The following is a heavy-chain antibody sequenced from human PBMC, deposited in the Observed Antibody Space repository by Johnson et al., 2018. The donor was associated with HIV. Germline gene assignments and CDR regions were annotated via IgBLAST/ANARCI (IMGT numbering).Heavy chain of an antibody. D-gene: IGHD5-18*01. Sequence: VQLVESGGGLVQPGGSLRLSCAASGFIVSSNYMNWVRQAPGKGLEWVSVIYSGGSTYHADPVKGRFIISRDNSKSTLYLQMNSLRAEDTAVYYCARAYTYGAFDIWGQGTTVTISS. V-gene: IGHV3-66*01. CDR1: GFIVSSNY. CDR2: IYSGGST. J-gene: IGHJ3*02. CDR3: ARAYTYGAFDI.